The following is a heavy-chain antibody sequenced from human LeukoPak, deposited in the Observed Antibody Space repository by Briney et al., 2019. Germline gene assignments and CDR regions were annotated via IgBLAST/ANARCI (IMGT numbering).Heavy chain of an antibody. CDR1: GFTFSSYS. V-gene: IGHV3-21*01. Sequence: PGGSLRLSCAASGFTFSSYSMNWVRQAPGKGLEWVSSISSSSSYIYYADSVKGRFTISRDNAKNSLYLQMNSLRAEDTAVYYCARDPRHSSSWQGDYFDYWGQGTLVTVSS. CDR2: ISSSSSYI. D-gene: IGHD6-13*01. CDR3: ARDPRHSSSWQGDYFDY. J-gene: IGHJ4*02.